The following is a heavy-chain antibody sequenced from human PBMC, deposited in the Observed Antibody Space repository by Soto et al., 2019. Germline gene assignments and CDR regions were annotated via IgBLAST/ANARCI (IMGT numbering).Heavy chain of an antibody. D-gene: IGHD2-2*02. CDR3: VRDSSDIVGVPAAIGGVRAP. Sequence: GGSLRLSCSASGFTFSDYYMSWIRQAPGKGPEWVSFISGTSSNIRYADSVEGRFTISRDNVKNSLYLQMNSLRVEDTAVYYCVRDSSDIVGVPAAIGGVRAPWGQGTLVTVSS. J-gene: IGHJ5*02. V-gene: IGHV3-11*06. CDR1: GFTFSDYY. CDR2: ISGTSSNI.